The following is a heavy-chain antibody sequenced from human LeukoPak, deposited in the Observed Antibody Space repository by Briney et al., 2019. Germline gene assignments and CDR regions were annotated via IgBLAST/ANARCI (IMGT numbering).Heavy chain of an antibody. D-gene: IGHD3-9*01. CDR1: GFTFSSYA. J-gene: IGHJ6*02. Sequence: GGSLRLSCAASGFTFSSYAMHWVRQAPGKGLEWVAVISYDGSNKYCADSVKGRFTISRDNSKNTLYLQMNSLRAEDTAVYYCARDTLYYDILTGYRYYYYGMDVWGQGTTVTVSS. CDR2: ISYDGSNK. V-gene: IGHV3-30-3*01. CDR3: ARDTLYYDILTGYRYYYYGMDV.